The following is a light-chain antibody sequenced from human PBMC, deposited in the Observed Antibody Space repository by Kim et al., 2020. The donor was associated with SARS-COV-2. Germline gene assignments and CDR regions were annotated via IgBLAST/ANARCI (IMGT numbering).Light chain of an antibody. J-gene: IGLJ2*01. CDR3: SSYTSSSTVVV. Sequence: QSALTQPASVSGSPGQPITISCTGTSSDVGGYNYVSWYQQHPGKAPKVVIYDVSNRPSGVSNRFSGSKSGNTASLTISGLQAEDEADYYCSSYTSSSTVVVFGGGTQLTVL. CDR2: DVS. CDR1: SSDVGGYNY. V-gene: IGLV2-14*03.